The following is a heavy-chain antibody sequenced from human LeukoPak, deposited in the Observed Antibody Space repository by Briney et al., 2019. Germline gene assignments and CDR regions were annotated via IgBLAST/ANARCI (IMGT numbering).Heavy chain of an antibody. CDR1: GFTFDDYA. J-gene: IGHJ4*02. CDR2: INSDGSVT. D-gene: IGHD5-12*01. CDR3: ARYGGYDWYFDY. Sequence: GGSLRLSCIVSGFTFDDYAMHWVRQAPGKGLVWVSRINSDGSVTTYADSVKGRFTISRDNAKNTLYLQMNSLTAEDTAVYYCARYGGYDWYFDYWGQGTLVTVSS. V-gene: IGHV3-74*01.